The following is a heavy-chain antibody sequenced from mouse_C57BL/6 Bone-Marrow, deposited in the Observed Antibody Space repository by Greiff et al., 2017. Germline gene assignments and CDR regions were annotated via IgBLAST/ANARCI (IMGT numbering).Heavy chain of an antibody. J-gene: IGHJ2*01. Sequence: VQLQQSGAELVRPGASVKLSCTASGFNIKDDYMHWVKQRPEQGLEWIGWIDPENGDTEYASKFQGKATITADTSSNTAYLQRSSLTSEDTAVYYCTFYSNYYFDYWGQGTTLTVSS. D-gene: IGHD2-5*01. V-gene: IGHV14-4*01. CDR1: GFNIKDDY. CDR2: IDPENGDT. CDR3: TFYSNYYFDY.